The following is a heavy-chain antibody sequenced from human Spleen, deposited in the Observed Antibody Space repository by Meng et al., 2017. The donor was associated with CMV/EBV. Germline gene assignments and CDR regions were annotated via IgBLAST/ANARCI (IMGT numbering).Heavy chain of an antibody. CDR3: ARGSPNYSY. CDR2: IKQDGSEK. CDR1: GFTFGDYA. V-gene: IGHV3-7*01. D-gene: IGHD1-7*01. Sequence: GESLKISCAASGFTFGDYAITWVRQAPGKGLEWVANIKQDGSEKYYVDSVKGRFTISRDNAKNSLYLQMNSLRAEDTAVYYCARGSPNYSYWGQGTLVTVSS. J-gene: IGHJ4*02.